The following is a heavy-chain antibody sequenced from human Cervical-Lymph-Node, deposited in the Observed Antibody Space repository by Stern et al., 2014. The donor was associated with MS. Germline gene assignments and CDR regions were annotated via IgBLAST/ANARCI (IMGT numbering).Heavy chain of an antibody. J-gene: IGHJ4*02. V-gene: IGHV4-4*02. CDR1: GGSISSSNW. CDR2: IYHSGST. Sequence: QVQLQESGPGLVKPSGTLSLTCAVSGGSISSSNWWSWVRQPPGKGLEWIGEIYHSGSTNHNPSLKSRFTISVDKSKTQFSLKLSSVTAADTAVYYCARDRAVAGSLLDYWGQGTLVTVSS. CDR3: ARDRAVAGSLLDY. D-gene: IGHD6-19*01.